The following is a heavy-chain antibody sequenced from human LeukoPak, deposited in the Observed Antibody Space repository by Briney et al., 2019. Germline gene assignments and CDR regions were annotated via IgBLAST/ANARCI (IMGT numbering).Heavy chain of an antibody. D-gene: IGHD2-15*01. CDR3: ARDSETTPIHVLGY. J-gene: IGHJ4*02. V-gene: IGHV3-30*03. CDR1: GFTFSTYG. Sequence: GGSLRLSCAASGFTFSTYGMTWVRQAPGKGLEWVTLVSSDGGIKYYADSVKGRFSVSRDISKNTLYLQMNSLRVDDTAVYYCARDSETTPIHVLGYWGQGTLVTVSS. CDR2: VSSDGGIK.